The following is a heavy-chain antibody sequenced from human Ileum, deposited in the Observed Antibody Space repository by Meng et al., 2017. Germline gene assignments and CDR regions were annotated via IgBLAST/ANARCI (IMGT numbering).Heavy chain of an antibody. D-gene: IGHD6-19*01. V-gene: IGHV1-18*01. Sequence: QVQLVQPGIEVKKPGASVKVSCKPSGYTFTTFGISWVRQAPGQGLEWMGWIDPGNGNRNFAQKFQDRITLTTDTTTTTAYMELRSLRSDDTAIFYCARDRQWVFDYWGQGTLVTVSS. CDR1: GYTFTTFG. J-gene: IGHJ4*02. CDR2: IDPGNGNR. CDR3: ARDRQWVFDY.